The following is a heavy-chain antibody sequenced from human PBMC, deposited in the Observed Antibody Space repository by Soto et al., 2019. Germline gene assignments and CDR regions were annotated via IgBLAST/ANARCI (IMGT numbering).Heavy chain of an antibody. Sequence: SGPTLVNPTQTLTLTCTFSGFSLSTSGVGVGWIRQPPGKALEWLALIYWDDDKRYSPSLRSKLTISKDTSKNQVVLTMTNMDPVDTATYYCIQSRCGGDCLQSYASHYYYGMDVWGQGT. D-gene: IGHD2-21*02. CDR1: GFSLSTSGVG. CDR3: IQSRCGGDCLQSYASHYYYGMDV. V-gene: IGHV2-5*02. CDR2: IYWDDDK. J-gene: IGHJ6*02.